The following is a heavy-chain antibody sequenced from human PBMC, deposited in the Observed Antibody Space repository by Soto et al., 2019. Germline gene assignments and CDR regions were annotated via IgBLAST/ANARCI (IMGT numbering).Heavy chain of an antibody. Sequence: SETLSLTCTVSGGSISSYYWSWIRQPPGKGLEWIGYIYYSGSTNYNPSLKSRVTISVDTSKNQFSLKLSSVTAADTAVYYCARGDIVVVPAAKKYYYYGMDVWGQGTTVTVSS. CDR3: ARGDIVVVPAAKKYYYYGMDV. CDR2: IYYSGST. J-gene: IGHJ6*02. CDR1: GGSISSYY. V-gene: IGHV4-59*01. D-gene: IGHD2-2*01.